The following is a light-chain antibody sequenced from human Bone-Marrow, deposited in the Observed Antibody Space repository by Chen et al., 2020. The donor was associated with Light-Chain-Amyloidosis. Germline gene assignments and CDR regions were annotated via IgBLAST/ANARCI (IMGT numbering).Light chain of an antibody. J-gene: IGLJ2*01. Sequence: SYELTQPPSVSVSPGQTARQPCSGDDLPTKYAYWYQQKPGQAPVLVIHRDTERPSGISERFSGSSSGTTATLTISGVQAEDEADYHCQSADSSGTYEVIFGGGTKLTVL. CDR2: RDT. CDR1: DLPTKY. CDR3: QSADSSGTYEVI. V-gene: IGLV3-25*03.